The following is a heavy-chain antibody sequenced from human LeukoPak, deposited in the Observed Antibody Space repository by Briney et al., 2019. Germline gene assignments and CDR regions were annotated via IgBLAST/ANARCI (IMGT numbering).Heavy chain of an antibody. J-gene: IGHJ6*03. CDR3: ASYCSGGSCYQYYYYYYMDV. Sequence: PLETLSLTCTVSGGSISSSSSYWGWIRQPPGKGLEWIGSNSGSTYYNPSLKSRVTISVDTSKNQFSLKLSSMTAADTAVYYCASYCSGGSCYQYYYYYYMDVWGKGTTVTISS. CDR2: NSGST. V-gene: IGHV4-39*01. CDR1: GGSISSSSSY. D-gene: IGHD2-15*01.